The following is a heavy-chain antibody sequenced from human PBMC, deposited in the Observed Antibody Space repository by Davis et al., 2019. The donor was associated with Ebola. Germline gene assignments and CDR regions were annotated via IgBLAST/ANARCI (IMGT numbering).Heavy chain of an antibody. D-gene: IGHD7-27*01. V-gene: IGHV1-2*02. CDR2: INPNSGGT. J-gene: IGHJ4*02. CDR1: GYTFTGYY. CDR3: ARDGSTSNQKSGEFDY. Sequence: ASVKVSCKASGYTFTGYYIHWVRQAPGQGLEWMGWINPNSGGTNYAQKFQGRVTMTRDTSISTAYMELSRLTSDDTAVYYCARDGSTSNQKSGEFDYWGQGPLVTVSS.